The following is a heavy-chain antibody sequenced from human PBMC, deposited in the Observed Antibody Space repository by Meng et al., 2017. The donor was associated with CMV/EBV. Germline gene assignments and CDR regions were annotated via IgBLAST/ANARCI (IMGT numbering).Heavy chain of an antibody. CDR3: ARDGPAREQWLVQVWYYYYGMDV. CDR1: GFTFSSYA. Sequence: GESLNISCAASGFTFSSYAMHWVRQAPGKGLEWVAVISYDGSNKYYADSVKGRFTISRDNSKNTLYLQMNSLRAEDTAVYYCARDGPAREQWLVQVWYYYYGMDVWGQGTTVTVSS. CDR2: ISYDGSNK. V-gene: IGHV3-30-3*01. J-gene: IGHJ6*02. D-gene: IGHD6-19*01.